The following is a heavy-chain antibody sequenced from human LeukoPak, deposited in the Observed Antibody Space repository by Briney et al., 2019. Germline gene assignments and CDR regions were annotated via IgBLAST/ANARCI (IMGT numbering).Heavy chain of an antibody. V-gene: IGHV3-48*04. D-gene: IGHD6-19*01. CDR2: ISSSSSTI. J-gene: IGHJ6*02. CDR3: ARDRQWLADYYYYYGMDV. CDR1: GFTFSSYS. Sequence: GGSLRLSCAASGFTFSSYSMNWVRQAPGKGLEWVSYISSSSSTIYYADSVKGRFTISRDNAKNSLYLQMNSLRAEDTAVYYCARDRQWLADYYYYYGMDVRGQGTTVTVSS.